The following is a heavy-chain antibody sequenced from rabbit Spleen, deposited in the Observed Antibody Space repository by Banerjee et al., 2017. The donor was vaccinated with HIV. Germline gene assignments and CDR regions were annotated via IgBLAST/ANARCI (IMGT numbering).Heavy chain of an antibody. CDR3: ARDLTGVIGWNFDF. V-gene: IGHV1S7*01. Sequence: QLKESGGGLVQPGGSLKLSCKVSGFDFSSYYMTWVRQAPGKGLEWTGYIDPVFGNTYYASWVNGRFTISSDNAQNTVDLQMNSLTAADTATYFCARDLTGVIGWNFDFWGPGTLVTVS. J-gene: IGHJ4*01. CDR1: GFDFSSYY. CDR2: IDPVFGNT. D-gene: IGHD1-1*01.